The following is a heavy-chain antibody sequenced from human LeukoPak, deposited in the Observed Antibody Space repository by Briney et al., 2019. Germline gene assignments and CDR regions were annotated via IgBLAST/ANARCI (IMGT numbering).Heavy chain of an antibody. Sequence: GGSLGLSCAASGFTFSSYAMSWVRQAPGKGLEWVSAISGSGGSTYYADSVKGRFTISRDNSKNTLYLQMNSLRAEDTAVYYCAAAGTFISYFDYWGQGTLVTVSS. CDR3: AAAGTFISYFDY. J-gene: IGHJ4*02. D-gene: IGHD6-13*01. CDR2: ISGSGGST. CDR1: GFTFSSYA. V-gene: IGHV3-23*01.